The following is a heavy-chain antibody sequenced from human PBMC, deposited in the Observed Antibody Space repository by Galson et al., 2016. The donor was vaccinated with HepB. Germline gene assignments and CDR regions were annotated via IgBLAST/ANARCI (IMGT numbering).Heavy chain of an antibody. CDR2: IYSGGSI. CDR3: AKGPDFWSGYYHFDY. J-gene: IGHJ4*02. D-gene: IGHD3-3*01. Sequence: SLRLSCAASGFSVSSNYLNWVRQAPGKGLEWVSIIYSGGSIYYADFAKGRFTISRDNSKNTLYLQMKSLRAEDTAIYYCAKGPDFWSGYYHFDYWGQGTLVTVSS. CDR1: GFSVSSNY. V-gene: IGHV3-53*01.